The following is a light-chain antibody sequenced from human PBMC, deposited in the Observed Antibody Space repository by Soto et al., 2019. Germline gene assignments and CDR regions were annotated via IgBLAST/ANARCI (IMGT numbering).Light chain of an antibody. CDR1: QSVSSNY. J-gene: IGKJ4*01. Sequence: EIVLTQSPGTLSLSPGERATLSCRASQSVSSNYLAWYQQKPGQAPRLLIYGASSRATGIPDRVSGSGSGTEFTLNISRLEPEDFAVYYCHQYGISPFGGGTKVEIK. CDR3: HQYGISP. CDR2: GAS. V-gene: IGKV3-20*01.